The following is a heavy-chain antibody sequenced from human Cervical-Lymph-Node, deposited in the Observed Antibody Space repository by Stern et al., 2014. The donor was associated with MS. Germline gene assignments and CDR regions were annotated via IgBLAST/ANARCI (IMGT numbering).Heavy chain of an antibody. D-gene: IGHD6-19*01. CDR1: GYTFTNYY. J-gene: IGHJ6*02. V-gene: IGHV1-46*01. CDR3: AREVAGHRLGMMDV. CDR2: INCSGGST. Sequence: VQLVESGAEVKKPGASVKVSCKASGYTFTNYYMHWVRQAPGQWLEWMGIINCSGGSTTYAQKFQGRVTMTRDTSTTTVYMELNSPRSEDTAVYYCAREVAGHRLGMMDVWGQGTTVIVSS.